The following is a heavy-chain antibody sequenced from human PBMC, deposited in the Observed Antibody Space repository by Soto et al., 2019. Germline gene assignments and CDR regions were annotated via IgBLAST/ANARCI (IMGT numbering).Heavy chain of an antibody. D-gene: IGHD6-6*01. CDR1: GFTFSSYS. CDR2: ISSSSSYI. Sequence: EVQLVESGGGLVKPGGSLRLSCAASGFTFSSYSMNWVRQAPGKGLEWVSSISSSSSYIYYADSVKGRFTISRDNAKNSLYLQMNSLRAEDTAVYYCARDHQVGSSRAFDIWGQGTMVTVSS. J-gene: IGHJ3*02. CDR3: ARDHQVGSSRAFDI. V-gene: IGHV3-21*01.